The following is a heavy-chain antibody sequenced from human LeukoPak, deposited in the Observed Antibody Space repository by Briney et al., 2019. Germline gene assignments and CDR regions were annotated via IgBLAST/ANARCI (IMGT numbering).Heavy chain of an antibody. Sequence: ASVKVSCKASGGTFSSYAISWVRQAPGQGLEWMGGIIPIFGTANYAQKFQGRVTITADESTSTAYMGLSSLRSEDTAVYYCASYYDYAPQAWFDPWGQGTLVTVS. J-gene: IGHJ5*02. V-gene: IGHV1-69*13. CDR2: IIPIFGTA. CDR1: GGTFSSYA. CDR3: ASYYDYAPQAWFDP. D-gene: IGHD3-16*01.